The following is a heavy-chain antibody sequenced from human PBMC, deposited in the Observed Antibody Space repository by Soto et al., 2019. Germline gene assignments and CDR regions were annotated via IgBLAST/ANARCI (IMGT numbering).Heavy chain of an antibody. D-gene: IGHD3-22*01. V-gene: IGHV4-38-2*01. Sequence: SQTLSLTCAVSSDSISSGCNCVWLRQPPGKGLEWIGSIFHSGTPYSNPSLNSRLTISMDTSKTQFSLKLTSVTAADTAVYYCARRGSRSSSALPSYNYWGRGMLV. CDR2: IFHSGTP. J-gene: IGHJ4*02. CDR1: SDSISSGCN. CDR3: ARRGSRSSSALPSYNY.